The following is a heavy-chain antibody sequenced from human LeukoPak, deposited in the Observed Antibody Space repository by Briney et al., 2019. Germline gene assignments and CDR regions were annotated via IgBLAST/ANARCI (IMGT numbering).Heavy chain of an antibody. J-gene: IGHJ6*02. CDR2: ITSDGSGI. V-gene: IGHV3-74*01. D-gene: IGHD6-13*01. CDR1: GFTFSSYW. CDR3: ARAISHSNYGVDV. Sequence: PGGSLRLSCAASGFTFSSYWMHWVRQPPGKGLVWVSRITSDGSGIGYADSVKGRFSTSRDNAKNTLYLQMNSRRAEDTAVYYCARAISHSNYGVDVWGQGTTVTVSS.